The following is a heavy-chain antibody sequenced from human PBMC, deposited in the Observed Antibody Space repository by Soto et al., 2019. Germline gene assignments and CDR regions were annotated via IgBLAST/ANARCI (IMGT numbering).Heavy chain of an antibody. CDR2: SSRSGSTI. J-gene: IGHJ4*02. D-gene: IGHD3-22*01. Sequence: EVQLVESGGGVVQPGGSLRLSCAASGFSFSDYEMNWVRQAPGKGLEWVSYSSRSGSTIEYADSVNGRFTISRDYAKTSLYLQMNSLRVEDTAVYYCAIGYYSKKFDYWGQGTLVSVSS. CDR1: GFSFSDYE. V-gene: IGHV3-48*03. CDR3: AIGYYSKKFDY.